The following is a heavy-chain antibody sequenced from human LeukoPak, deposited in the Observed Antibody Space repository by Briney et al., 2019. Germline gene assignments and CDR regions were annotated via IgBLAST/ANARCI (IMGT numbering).Heavy chain of an antibody. Sequence: GASVKVSCKASGFTFSNSAMQWVRRARGQRLEWIGWIVVGSGNTNYAQKFQERVSITRDMSRSTVYMELSSLRSEDTAVYYCAAGYYDILSGWGQGTLVTVSS. CDR2: IVVGSGNT. J-gene: IGHJ4*02. CDR3: AAGYYDILSG. CDR1: GFTFSNSA. D-gene: IGHD3-9*01. V-gene: IGHV1-58*02.